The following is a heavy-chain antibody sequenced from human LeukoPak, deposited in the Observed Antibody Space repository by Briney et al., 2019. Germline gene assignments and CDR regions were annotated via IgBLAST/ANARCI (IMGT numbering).Heavy chain of an antibody. CDR2: IVGNTAGTT. V-gene: IGHV3-23*01. Sequence: GGSLRLSCAASGFTVSSHVMTWVRQAPGKGPEWVSVIVGNTAGTTYYADSVKGRFTISRDSVKNTVDLQMSSLRAEDTAVYYCARETSGWYGAFEFWGQGALVTVSS. D-gene: IGHD6-19*01. CDR3: ARETSGWYGAFEF. CDR1: GFTVSSHV. J-gene: IGHJ4*02.